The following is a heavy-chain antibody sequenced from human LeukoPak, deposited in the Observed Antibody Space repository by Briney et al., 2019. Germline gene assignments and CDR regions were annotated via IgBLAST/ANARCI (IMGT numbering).Heavy chain of an antibody. D-gene: IGHD6-13*01. CDR2: LYSSESA. Sequence: SETLSLTCTVSGASISSSNYFWGWIRQPPGKGLGWIESLYSSESAYYNPSLKSRASMSVDTFQNQFSLKLSSVTAADTAVYYCARHNRMGAAATLGVFDYWGQGTLVTVSS. J-gene: IGHJ4*02. CDR3: ARHNRMGAAATLGVFDY. CDR1: GASISSSNYF. V-gene: IGHV4-39*01.